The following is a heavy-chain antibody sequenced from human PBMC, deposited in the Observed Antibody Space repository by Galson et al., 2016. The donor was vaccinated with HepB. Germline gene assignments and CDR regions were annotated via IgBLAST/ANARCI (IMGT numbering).Heavy chain of an antibody. V-gene: IGHV3-11*01. CDR3: ARDWRGLHTQLGGGVDP. D-gene: IGHD6-6*01. Sequence: SLRLSCAASGFTFSDYWMTWIRQAAGKGLEWVSHIDAGSGSVIYYSDSVKGRFTISRDNAKNLLYLQMNSLRVEDTAVYYCARDWRGLHTQLGGGVDPWGQGTLVTVSS. CDR2: IDAGSGSVI. J-gene: IGHJ5*02. CDR1: GFTFSDYW.